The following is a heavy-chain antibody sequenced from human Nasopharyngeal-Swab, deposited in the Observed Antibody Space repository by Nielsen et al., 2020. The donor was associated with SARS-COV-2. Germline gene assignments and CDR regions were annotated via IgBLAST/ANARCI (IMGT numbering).Heavy chain of an antibody. CDR2: IKQDGSEK. J-gene: IGHJ6*02. D-gene: IGHD6-13*01. V-gene: IGHV3-7*01. CDR3: ARDSFSSVGAAGSSHYYYYGMDV. Sequence: ASLKISCAASGFTFSSYWMSWVRQAPGKGLEWVANIKQDGSEKYYVDSVKGRFTISRDNAKNSLYLQMNSLRAEDTAVYYCARDSFSSVGAAGSSHYYYYGMDVWGQGTTVTVSS. CDR1: GFTFSSYW.